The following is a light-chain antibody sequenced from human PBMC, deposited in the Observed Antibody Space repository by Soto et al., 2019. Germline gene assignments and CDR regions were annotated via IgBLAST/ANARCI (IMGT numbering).Light chain of an antibody. CDR2: EVT. Sequence: QSALTQPNSVSGSPGQSITISCTGTSSDVGSYTFVSWFQQHPGKAPKLIIYEVTNRPSGVSYRFSGSKPGNTASLTISGLQAEDEADYYCTSFTTTNTWVFGGGTKVTVL. V-gene: IGLV2-14*01. CDR1: SSDVGSYTF. CDR3: TSFTTTNTWV. J-gene: IGLJ3*02.